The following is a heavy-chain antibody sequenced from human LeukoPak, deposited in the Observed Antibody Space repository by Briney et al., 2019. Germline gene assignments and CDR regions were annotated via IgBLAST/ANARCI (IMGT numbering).Heavy chain of an antibody. D-gene: IGHD5-24*01. Sequence: GGSLRLSCAASGFTFSDYAMSWVRQAPGKGLEWVSSISGSGGSTYYADSVKGRFTISRDSSKNTLHLQMNSLRAEETAVYYCAKDRRDVCIADAFDIWGQGTMVTVSS. V-gene: IGHV3-23*01. CDR3: AKDRRDVCIADAFDI. J-gene: IGHJ3*02. CDR2: ISGSGGST. CDR1: GFTFSDYA.